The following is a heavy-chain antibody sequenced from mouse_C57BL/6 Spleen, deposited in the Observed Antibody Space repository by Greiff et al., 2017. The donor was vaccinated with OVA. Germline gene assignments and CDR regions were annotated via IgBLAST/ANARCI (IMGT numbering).Heavy chain of an antibody. D-gene: IGHD2-1*01. Sequence: VQLQQPGAELVKPGASVKISCKASGYAFSSYWMNWVKQRPGKGLEWIGQIYPGDGDTNYNGKFKDKATLTADKSSSTAYMQLSSLTSEDSAVYFCARWGNMYYFDYWGQGTTLTVSS. J-gene: IGHJ2*01. CDR3: ARWGNMYYFDY. V-gene: IGHV1-80*01. CDR1: GYAFSSYW. CDR2: IYPGDGDT.